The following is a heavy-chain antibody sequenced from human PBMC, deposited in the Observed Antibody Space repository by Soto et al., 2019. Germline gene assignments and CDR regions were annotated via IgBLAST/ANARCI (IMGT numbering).Heavy chain of an antibody. CDR1: GFTFSSYA. Sequence: EVQLMESGGGLVQPGESLRLACAASGFTFSSYAMTWVRQAPGKGLEWVSTINISGGTTYYADSVKGRFTISRDNSKNTLHLQMNSLRVEDTAMYYCAKEGHVVRGVKSLGYFDCWGQGNLVTVSS. CDR3: AKEGHVVRGVKSLGYFDC. V-gene: IGHV3-23*01. CDR2: INISGGTT. D-gene: IGHD3-10*01. J-gene: IGHJ4*02.